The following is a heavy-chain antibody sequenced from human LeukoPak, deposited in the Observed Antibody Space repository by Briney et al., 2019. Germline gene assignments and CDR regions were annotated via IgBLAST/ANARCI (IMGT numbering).Heavy chain of an antibody. V-gene: IGHV4-39*07. CDR2: INHSGST. Sequence: SETLSLTCTVSGGSISSSSYYWGWIRQPPGKGLEWIGEINHSGSTNYNPSLKSRVTISVDTSRNQFSLKLSSVTAADTAVYYCARASYFDWLSPYAFDIWGQGTMVTVSS. CDR1: GGSISSSSYY. D-gene: IGHD3-9*01. CDR3: ARASYFDWLSPYAFDI. J-gene: IGHJ3*02.